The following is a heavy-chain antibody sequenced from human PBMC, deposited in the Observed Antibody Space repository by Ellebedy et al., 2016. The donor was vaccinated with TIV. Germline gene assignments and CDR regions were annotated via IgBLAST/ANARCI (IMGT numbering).Heavy chain of an antibody. CDR1: GFSFSNFA. CDR2: ISASGIST. Sequence: GESLKISCGASGFSFSNFAMTWVRQAPGKGLEWVSSISASGISTDYADSVSGRVTISRDNSRNTLYLQMDSLRADDTAVYYCAKLDSSGYYYGRFDYWGQGTLVTVSS. CDR3: AKLDSSGYYYGRFDY. V-gene: IGHV3-23*01. D-gene: IGHD3-22*01. J-gene: IGHJ4*02.